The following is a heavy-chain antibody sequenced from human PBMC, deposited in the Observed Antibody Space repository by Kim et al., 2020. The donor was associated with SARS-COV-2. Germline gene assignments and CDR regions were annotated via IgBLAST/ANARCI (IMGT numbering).Heavy chain of an antibody. CDR3: ARGRRVTIFGVVTGWFDP. D-gene: IGHD3-3*01. Sequence: EWIGESNQSGRPNYNPSLTSRVTISVDTSKNQFYLKLGSVTAADTAVYYCARGRRVTIFGVVTGWFDPWGQGTLVTVSS. J-gene: IGHJ5*02. V-gene: IGHV4-34*01. CDR2: SNQSGRP.